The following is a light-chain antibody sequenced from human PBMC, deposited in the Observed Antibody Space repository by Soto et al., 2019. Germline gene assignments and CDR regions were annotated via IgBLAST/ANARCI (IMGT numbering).Light chain of an antibody. J-gene: IGLJ1*01. CDR1: SSNIGAGYD. Sequence: QSVLTQPPSVSGAPGQRVTISCTGSSSNIGAGYDVHWYQRLPGTAPKLLIYGNINRPSGVPDRFSGSKSGTSASLAITGLQAEDEADYYCQTHDSSLSGFDVFGTGTKLTVL. CDR3: QTHDSSLSGFDV. V-gene: IGLV1-40*01. CDR2: GNI.